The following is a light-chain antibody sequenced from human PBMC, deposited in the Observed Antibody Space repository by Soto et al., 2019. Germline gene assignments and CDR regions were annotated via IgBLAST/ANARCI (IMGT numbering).Light chain of an antibody. CDR3: LQDYNNPRT. J-gene: IGKJ1*01. Sequence: QMTQSPSTLSASVGDRVTVTCRASDNIERWMAWYQXKPGKPTSLLIFDASTLQSVLQSSFRGSEYGNEFTLTVRSIQPEHFADYYCLQDYNNPRTFGQGTKLDI. CDR1: DNIERW. V-gene: IGKV1-5*01. CDR2: DAS.